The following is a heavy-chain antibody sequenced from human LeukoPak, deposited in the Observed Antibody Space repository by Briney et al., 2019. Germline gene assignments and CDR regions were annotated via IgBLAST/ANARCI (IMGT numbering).Heavy chain of an antibody. CDR3: ARDRGTWNDDGFDY. Sequence: SETLSLTCTVSGGSISSYYWGWIRQPAGKGLEWIGRIYISGSTNYNPSLKSRVTMSVDTSKNQFSLKLSSVTAADTAVYYCARDRGTWNDDGFDYWGQGTLVTVSS. CDR2: IYISGST. J-gene: IGHJ4*02. V-gene: IGHV4-4*07. D-gene: IGHD1-1*01. CDR1: GGSISSYY.